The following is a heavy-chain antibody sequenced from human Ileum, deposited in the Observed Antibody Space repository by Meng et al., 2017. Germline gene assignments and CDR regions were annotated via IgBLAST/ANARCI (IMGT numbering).Heavy chain of an antibody. V-gene: IGHV1-3*01. D-gene: IGHD6-6*01. CDR2: IHAGSGDT. J-gene: IGHJ4*01. CDR1: GFTFSNYA. CDR3: GRGRASFYFDF. Sequence: QVQFVQAGAEVKKPGASVGSSCKASGFTFSNYAIYWVRQAPGQSLEWLGWIHAGSGDTKFSQTFQGRLTFDRDTSADTVYMELSSLTSGDRAVYYCGRGRASFYFDFLGQGTLVTVSS.